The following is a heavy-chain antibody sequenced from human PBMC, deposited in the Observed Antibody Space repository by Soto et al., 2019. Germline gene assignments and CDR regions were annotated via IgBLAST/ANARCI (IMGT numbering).Heavy chain of an antibody. CDR3: TRDASRDSSARGWFDP. D-gene: IGHD6-13*01. Sequence: GGSLRLSCAASGFTFRSFTMNCVRKAPGKGLEWVSTISSNSAYIYYTDALRGRFTISRDNAKNSLHLQMNSLRAEDTAVYYCTRDASRDSSARGWFDPWGPGTLVTVSS. CDR1: GFTFRSFT. CDR2: ISSNSAYI. J-gene: IGHJ5*02. V-gene: IGHV3-21*01.